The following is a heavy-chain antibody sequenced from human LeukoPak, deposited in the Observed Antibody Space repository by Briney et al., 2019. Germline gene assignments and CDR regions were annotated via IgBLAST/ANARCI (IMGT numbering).Heavy chain of an antibody. V-gene: IGHV3-21*01. CDR3: ARGKDTAMPMGYYYGMDV. Sequence: PGGSLRLSCAASGFTFSSYSMNWVRQAPGKGLEWVSSISSSSSYIYYADSVKGRFTISRDNAKNSLYLQMNSLRAEDTAAYYCARGKDTAMPMGYYYGMDVWGQGTTVTVSS. D-gene: IGHD5-18*01. CDR2: ISSSSSYI. J-gene: IGHJ6*02. CDR1: GFTFSSYS.